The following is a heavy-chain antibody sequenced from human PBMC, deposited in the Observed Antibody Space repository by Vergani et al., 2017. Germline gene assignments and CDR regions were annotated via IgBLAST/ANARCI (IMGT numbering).Heavy chain of an antibody. Sequence: VQLLESGGGSAQPGESLRLSCVASGFTFTAHGLNWVRQAPGKGLEWIGSINYVGRTYYIPSLQSRATVFVDTSKNQFSLNLTSVTAADTAVYYCAREGPIVVPAAIKPSHYYYYMDVWGKGTTVTVSS. D-gene: IGHD2-2*02. CDR2: INYVGRT. CDR1: GFTFTAHG. V-gene: IGHV4-39*02. CDR3: AREGPIVVPAAIKPSHYYYYMDV. J-gene: IGHJ6*03.